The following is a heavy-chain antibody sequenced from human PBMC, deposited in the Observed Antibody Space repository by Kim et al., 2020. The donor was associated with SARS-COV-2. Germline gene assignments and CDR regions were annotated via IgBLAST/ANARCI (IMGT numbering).Heavy chain of an antibody. J-gene: IGHJ1*01. V-gene: IGHV3-30*01. D-gene: IGHD6-19*01. Sequence: VKGRFTVSRDNSKNTLALQLNSLRTEDTAVYYCARDVGPERSAGSSGWSFWGQGTLVTVSS. CDR3: ARDVGPERSAGSSGWSF.